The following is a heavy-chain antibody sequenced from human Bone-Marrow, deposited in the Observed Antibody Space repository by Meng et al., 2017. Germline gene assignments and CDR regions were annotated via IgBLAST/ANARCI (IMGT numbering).Heavy chain of an antibody. CDR3: ARAAYDIWSGYAP. CDR2: IYHDGST. V-gene: IGHV4-4*03. CDR1: GSSFSSSHG. J-gene: IGHJ5*02. Sequence: GPSLGKPPLTRSLTRAVSGSSFSSSHGWGWVRQRPGNGLEWIGEIYHDGSTNYTPSLKSRVTISVDKSKNQFSLKLSSVTAADTAVYYCARAAYDIWSGYAPWGQGSLVTVSS. D-gene: IGHD3-3*01.